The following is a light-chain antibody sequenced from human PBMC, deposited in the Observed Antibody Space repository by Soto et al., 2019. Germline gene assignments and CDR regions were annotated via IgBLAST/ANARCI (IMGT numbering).Light chain of an antibody. CDR1: QSVSSNY. J-gene: IGKJ4*01. V-gene: IGKV3-20*01. CDR2: GAS. CDR3: QHYGSSPLT. Sequence: EIVLTQSPGTLSLSPGERATLSCRASQSVSSNYLAWYQQKPGQAPRLLIYGASSRTTGIPDRFSGSGYGTDFTITISRLEREDYAVYHCQHYGSSPLTFGGGTKVEIK.